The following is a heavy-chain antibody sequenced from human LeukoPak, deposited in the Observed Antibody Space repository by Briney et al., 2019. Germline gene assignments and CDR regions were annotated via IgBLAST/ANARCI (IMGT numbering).Heavy chain of an antibody. CDR1: GFTFSSYW. D-gene: IGHD3-10*01. V-gene: IGHV3-7*03. CDR2: IKQDGSGK. J-gene: IGHJ4*02. CDR3: ARTGSGSYYVRDY. Sequence: PGGSLGLSCAASGFTFSSYWMSWVRQAPGKGLEWVANIKQDGSGKYYVDSVKGRFTISRDNAKNSLYLQMNSLRAEDTAVYYCARTGSGSYYVRDYWGQGTLVTVSS.